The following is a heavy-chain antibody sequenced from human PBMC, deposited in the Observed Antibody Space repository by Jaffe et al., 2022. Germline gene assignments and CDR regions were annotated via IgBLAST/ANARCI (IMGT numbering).Heavy chain of an antibody. CDR2: ISWDGGST. J-gene: IGHJ6*03. CDR1: GFTFDDYT. V-gene: IGHV3-43*01. D-gene: IGHD3-10*01. Sequence: EVQLVESGGVVVQPGGSLRLSCAASGFTFDDYTMHWVRQAPGKGLEWVSLISWDGGSTYYADSVKGRFTISRDNSKNSLYLQMNSLRTEDTALYYCAKDIGYYGSGNAPMVAYMDVWGKGTTVTVSS. CDR3: AKDIGYYGSGNAPMVAYMDV.